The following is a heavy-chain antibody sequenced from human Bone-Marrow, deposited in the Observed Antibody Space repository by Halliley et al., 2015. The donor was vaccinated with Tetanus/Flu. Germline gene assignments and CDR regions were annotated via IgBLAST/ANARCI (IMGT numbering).Heavy chain of an antibody. CDR2: IISRTDGGIT. CDR3: AGRIHDYDALTVSES. V-gene: IGHV3-15*06. J-gene: IGHJ5*02. Sequence: RIISRTDGGITKYAEPVKARFSISRDDSRNTLYLQMNSLKTEDTGMYYCAGRIHDYDALTVSESWGQGTLVTVSS. D-gene: IGHD4-17*01.